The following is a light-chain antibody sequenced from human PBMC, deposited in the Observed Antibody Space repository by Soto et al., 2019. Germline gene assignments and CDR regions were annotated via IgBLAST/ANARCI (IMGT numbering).Light chain of an antibody. CDR3: QYWDDYSWT. Sequence: DIQMTQSPSTLSASVGDRVTITCRASQSITDWLAWYQQKPGKAPKFLIYKASNLEGGVPSRFSGSGSGTEFTLTISSVQPDDFATYYCQYWDDYSWTFGQVNKVEIK. V-gene: IGKV1-5*03. CDR1: QSITDW. CDR2: KAS. J-gene: IGKJ1*01.